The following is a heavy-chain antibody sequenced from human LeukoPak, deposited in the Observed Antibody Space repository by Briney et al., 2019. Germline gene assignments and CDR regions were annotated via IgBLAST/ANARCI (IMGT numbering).Heavy chain of an antibody. D-gene: IGHD1-26*01. CDR3: AKLWRGSHPRYFDH. CDR2: ITDDGYNT. CDR1: GFTFSAFA. J-gene: IGHJ4*02. Sequence: GGSLRLSCAASGFTFSAFAMTWVRQAPGKGLEWVSTITDDGYNTYSADSVKGRITFSRDNSKNTLSLQLRSLRAEDTAVYYCAKLWRGSHPRYFDHWGQGTLVTVSS. V-gene: IGHV3-23*01.